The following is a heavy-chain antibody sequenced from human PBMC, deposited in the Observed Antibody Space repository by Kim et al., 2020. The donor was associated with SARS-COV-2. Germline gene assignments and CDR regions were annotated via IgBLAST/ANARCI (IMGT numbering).Heavy chain of an antibody. CDR1: GFPFTSDW. J-gene: IGHJ3*02. CDR3: VRCLYNGAASDI. CDR2: INSDGNDT. D-gene: IGHD2-8*01. V-gene: IGHV3-74*01. Sequence: GGSLRLSCAASGFPFTSDWMHWFRQAPGKGLVWVSRINSDGNDTDYADSVRGRFTISRDNTRNILYLEMRSLRVEDTAMYYCVRCLYNGAASDIWGHGT.